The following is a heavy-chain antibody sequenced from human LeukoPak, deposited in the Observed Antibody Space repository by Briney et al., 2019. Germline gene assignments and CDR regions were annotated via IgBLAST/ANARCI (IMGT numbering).Heavy chain of an antibody. V-gene: IGHV3-30*18. D-gene: IGHD3-10*01. CDR2: ISYDGSNK. Sequence: PGGSLRLSCAASGFTFSSYGVHWVRQATGKGLEWVAVISYDGSNKYYADSVKGRFTISRDNSKNTLYLQMNSLRAEDTAVYYCAKDQLLWFGELGGFDYWGQGTLVTVSS. J-gene: IGHJ4*02. CDR1: GFTFSSYG. CDR3: AKDQLLWFGELGGFDY.